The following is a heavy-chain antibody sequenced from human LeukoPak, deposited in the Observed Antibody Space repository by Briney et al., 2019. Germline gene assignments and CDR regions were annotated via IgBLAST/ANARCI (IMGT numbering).Heavy chain of an antibody. CDR1: GFTFNNYA. D-gene: IGHD6-19*01. J-gene: IGHJ4*02. CDR2: ICDSGATI. CDR3: AKHSGTTGWYNDY. V-gene: IGHV3-23*01. Sequence: GGSLTLSCAPSGFTFNNYAMTWVLQAPGKGVEWVSGICDSGATIHYADSEKSRYTISRDNSKNTPYAQMNSLRADDTAVHYGAKHSGTTGWYNDYWGQETLVTVSS.